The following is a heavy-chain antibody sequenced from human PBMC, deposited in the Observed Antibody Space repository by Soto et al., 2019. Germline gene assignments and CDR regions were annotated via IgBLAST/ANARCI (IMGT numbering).Heavy chain of an antibody. CDR2: IYHSGST. D-gene: IGHD6-19*01. Sequence: QLQLQESGSGLVKPSQTLSLTCAVSGGSISSGGYSWSWIRQPPGKGLEWIGYIYHSGSTYYNPSLTSRVTISVDRSKNQCSLKLSSVTAADTAVYYCASAGGLGAVAAAYWGQGTLVTVSS. CDR3: ASAGGLGAVAAAY. J-gene: IGHJ4*02. CDR1: GGSISSGGYS. V-gene: IGHV4-30-2*01.